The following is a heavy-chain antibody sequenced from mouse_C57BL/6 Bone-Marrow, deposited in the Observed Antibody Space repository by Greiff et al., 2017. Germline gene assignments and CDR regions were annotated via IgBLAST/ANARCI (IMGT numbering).Heavy chain of an antibody. CDR2: IYPGSGST. V-gene: IGHV1-55*01. D-gene: IGHD2-4*01. CDR3: AREMITTVYYSAMDY. Sequence: QVQLQQPGAELVKPGASVKMSCKASGYTFTSYWITWVKQRPGQGLEWIGDIYPGSGSTNYNEKFKSKATLTVDTSSSTAYMQLSSLTSEDSAVYYCAREMITTVYYSAMDYWGQGTSVTVSS. CDR1: GYTFTSYW. J-gene: IGHJ4*01.